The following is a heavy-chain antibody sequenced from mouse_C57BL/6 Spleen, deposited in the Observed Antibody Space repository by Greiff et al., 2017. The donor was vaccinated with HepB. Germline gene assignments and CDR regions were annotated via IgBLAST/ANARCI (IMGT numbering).Heavy chain of an antibody. D-gene: IGHD2-1*01. J-gene: IGHJ4*01. CDR1: GYAFSSSW. Sequence: QVQLQQSGPELVKPGASVKISCKASGYAFSSSWMNWVKQRPGKGLEWIGRIYPGDGDTNYNGKFKGKATLTADKSSSTAYMQLSSLTSEDSAVYFCARYAAYGNPYYYAMDYWGQGTSVTVSS. CDR3: ARYAAYGNPYYYAMDY. V-gene: IGHV1-82*01. CDR2: IYPGDGDT.